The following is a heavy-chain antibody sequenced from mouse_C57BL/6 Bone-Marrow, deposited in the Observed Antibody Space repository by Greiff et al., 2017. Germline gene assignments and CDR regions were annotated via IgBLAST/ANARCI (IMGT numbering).Heavy chain of an antibody. CDR2: IYPGSGST. Sequence: VQLQQPGAELVKPGASVKMSCKASGYTFTSYWIHWVKQRPGQGLEWIGVIYPGSGSTNYNEKFKSKATLTVDTSSSTAYMQLSSLTSEDSAVYYCARITTVPHWAMDYWGKGTSVTVSS. V-gene: IGHV1-55*01. CDR1: GYTFTSYW. D-gene: IGHD1-1*01. CDR3: ARITTVPHWAMDY. J-gene: IGHJ4*01.